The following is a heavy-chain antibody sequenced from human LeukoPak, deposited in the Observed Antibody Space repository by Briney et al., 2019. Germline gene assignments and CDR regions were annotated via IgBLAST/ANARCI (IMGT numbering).Heavy chain of an antibody. CDR3: ARAPRYYGSGSVDY. CDR2: IKQDGREK. Sequence: GGSLRLSCAASGFTFSSYWMSWVRQAPGKGLEWVAKIKQDGREKYYVDSVKGRFTISRENAKNSLYLQMNSLRAEDTAVYYCARAPRYYGSGSVDYWGQGTLVTVSS. D-gene: IGHD3-10*01. J-gene: IGHJ4*02. V-gene: IGHV3-7*01. CDR1: GFTFSSYW.